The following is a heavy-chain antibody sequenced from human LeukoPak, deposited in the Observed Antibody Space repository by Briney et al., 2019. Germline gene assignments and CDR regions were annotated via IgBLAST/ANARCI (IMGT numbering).Heavy chain of an antibody. J-gene: IGHJ6*02. CDR1: GASFSGYY. CDR3: ARDSRIAAAGGMDV. V-gene: IGHV4-34*01. D-gene: IGHD6-13*01. Sequence: PSETLSLTCAVSGASFSGYYWSWIRQPPGKGPDWIGEINHSGSTDYNPSLRSRVTISIDKSKNQFSLKLSSVTAADTAVYYCARDSRIAAAGGMDVWGQGTTVTVSS. CDR2: INHSGST.